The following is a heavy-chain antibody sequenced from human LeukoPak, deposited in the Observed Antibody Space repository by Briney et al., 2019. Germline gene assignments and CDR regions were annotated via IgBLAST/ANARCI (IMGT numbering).Heavy chain of an antibody. CDR1: GNSFTSYW. D-gene: IGHD3-16*01. CDR3: ARRPMIPFGGAQYYFDY. J-gene: IGHJ4*02. V-gene: IGHV5-51*01. CDR2: IYPGDSNT. Sequence: GESLKISCQGSGNSFTSYWIGWVRQMPGKGLEWMGIIYPGDSNTKYSPSFQGQVTISADKSIRTAYLQWSSLEASDTAMYYCARRPMIPFGGAQYYFDYWGQGTLVTVSS.